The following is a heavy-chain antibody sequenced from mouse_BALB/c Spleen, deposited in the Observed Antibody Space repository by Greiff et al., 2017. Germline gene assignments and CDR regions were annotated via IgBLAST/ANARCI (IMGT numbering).Heavy chain of an antibody. Sequence: QVQLQQSGAELMKPGASVKISCKATGYTFSSYWIEWVKQRPGHGLEWIGEILPGSGSTNYNEKFKGKATFTADTSSNTAYMQLSSLTSEDSAVYYCARVRSSSWFAYWGQGTLVTVSA. CDR2: ILPGSGST. V-gene: IGHV1-9*01. CDR1: GYTFSSYW. CDR3: ARVRSSSWFAY. D-gene: IGHD2-14*01. J-gene: IGHJ3*01.